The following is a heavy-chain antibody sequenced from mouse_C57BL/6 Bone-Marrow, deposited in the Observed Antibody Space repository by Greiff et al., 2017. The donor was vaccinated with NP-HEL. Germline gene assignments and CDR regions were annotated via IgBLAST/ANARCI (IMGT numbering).Heavy chain of an antibody. CDR3: ARVAYGSSYGYFDV. J-gene: IGHJ1*03. V-gene: IGHV3-6*01. CDR2: ISYEGSN. D-gene: IGHD1-1*01. CDR1: GYSITSSYY. Sequence: EVQLQESGPGLVKPSQSLSLTCSVIGYSITSSYYWNWIRQFPGNKLEWMGYISYEGSNNYNPSPKNRISITRDTSKNQFFLKLNSVTTEDTATYYCARVAYGSSYGYFDVWGTGTTVTVSS.